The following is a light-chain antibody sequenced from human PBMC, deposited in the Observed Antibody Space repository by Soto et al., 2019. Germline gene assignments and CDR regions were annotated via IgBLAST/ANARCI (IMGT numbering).Light chain of an antibody. CDR3: QQYNNWPL. Sequence: DIVMTQSPATLSVAPGERDTFSCRASQGVSRKLAWYQHKPGQAPRLLISGASTGATGIPARFSGSGSGTEFTLTISSLQSEDFAVYYCQQYNNWPLFGQGTRLEIK. CDR1: QGVSRK. J-gene: IGKJ5*01. CDR2: GAS. V-gene: IGKV3-15*01.